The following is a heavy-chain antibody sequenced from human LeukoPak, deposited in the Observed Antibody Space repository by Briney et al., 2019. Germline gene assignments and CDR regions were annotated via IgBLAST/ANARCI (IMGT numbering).Heavy chain of an antibody. Sequence: PSETLSLTCTVSGASISGYYWSWIRQPAGKGLEWIGRIHSSGSTNYSPSLKSRVTMSVDTSKNQFSLKLNSVTAADTAVYYCARDKSSSPYNWFDPWGQGTLVTVSS. V-gene: IGHV4-4*07. CDR2: IHSSGST. J-gene: IGHJ5*02. D-gene: IGHD6-13*01. CDR1: GASISGYY. CDR3: ARDKSSSPYNWFDP.